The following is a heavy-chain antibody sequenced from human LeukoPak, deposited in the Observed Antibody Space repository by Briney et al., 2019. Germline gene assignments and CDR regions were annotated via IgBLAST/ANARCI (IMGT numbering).Heavy chain of an antibody. V-gene: IGHV4-34*01. CDR2: INHSGST. CDR3: ARGRGSPPRYYYYYMDV. J-gene: IGHJ6*03. Sequence: SETLSLTCAVYGGSFSGYYWSWVRQPPGKGLEWIGEINHSGSTNYNPALKRRVTISVDTSKNQFSLKLSSVTAADTAVYYCARGRGSPPRYYYYYMDVWGKGTTVTVSS. D-gene: IGHD1-26*01. CDR1: GGSFSGYY.